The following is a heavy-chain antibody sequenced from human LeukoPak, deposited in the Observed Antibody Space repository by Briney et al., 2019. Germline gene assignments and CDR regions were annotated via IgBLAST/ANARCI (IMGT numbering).Heavy chain of an antibody. Sequence: PGGSLRLSCAASGFNFGDAAMTWVRQVPGKGLQWVSLISSSGLNTYYADSVKGRFALSRDNSKNTLDLQMNSLRADDTAVYYCVKDIQYSYWGQGPPVIVSS. V-gene: IGHV3-23*01. D-gene: IGHD2-21*01. J-gene: IGHJ4*02. CDR3: VKDIQYSY. CDR1: GFNFGDAA. CDR2: ISSSGLNT.